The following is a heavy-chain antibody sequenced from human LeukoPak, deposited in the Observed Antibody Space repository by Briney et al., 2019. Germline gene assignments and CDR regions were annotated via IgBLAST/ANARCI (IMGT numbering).Heavy chain of an antibody. D-gene: IGHD6-6*01. Sequence: GSLRLSCAASGFTFSSYAMSWVRQVPGKGLEWVSVISGSGDNTYYADSVKGRSTISRDNSKNMLYLQMNSLRAEDTAVYYCAKWKYSNSGIDDYWGQGTLVTVSS. CDR3: AKWKYSNSGIDDY. V-gene: IGHV3-23*01. CDR2: ISGSGDNT. CDR1: GFTFSSYA. J-gene: IGHJ4*02.